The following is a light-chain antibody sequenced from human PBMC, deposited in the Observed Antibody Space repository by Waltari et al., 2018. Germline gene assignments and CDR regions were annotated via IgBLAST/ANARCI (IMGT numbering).Light chain of an antibody. Sequence: QLVLTQSPSASASLGASVRLTCTLTSGDSSYPIAWHPQQPETDPRYLMKLTSDGSHIKGDGIPDRFSGASSGAERYLIISSLQSEDEADYYCQTWDTGTWVFGGGTKLTVL. CDR1: SGDSSYP. CDR2: LTSDGSH. J-gene: IGLJ3*02. V-gene: IGLV4-69*01. CDR3: QTWDTGTWV.